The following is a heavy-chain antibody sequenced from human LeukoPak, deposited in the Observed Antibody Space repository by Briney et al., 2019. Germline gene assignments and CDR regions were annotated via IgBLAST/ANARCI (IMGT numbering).Heavy chain of an antibody. J-gene: IGHJ5*02. CDR3: ARIITIVRGVIHWFDR. CDR1: GFTLSSYW. CDR2: IKQDGSEK. D-gene: IGHD3-10*01. V-gene: IGHV3-7*01. Sequence: PGGSLRLSCAAYGFTLSSYWMSWVRQAPGKGLEWVANIKQDGSEKYYVDSVKGRFTISRDNAKNSLYLQMNSLRAEDTAVYYCARIITIVRGVIHWFDRWGQGTLVTVSS.